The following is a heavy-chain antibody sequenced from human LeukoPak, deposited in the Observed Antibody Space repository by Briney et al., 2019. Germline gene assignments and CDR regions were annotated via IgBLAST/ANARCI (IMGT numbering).Heavy chain of an antibody. D-gene: IGHD5-12*01. V-gene: IGHV1-18*01. CDR1: GYTFTSYG. CDR3: ARLSGHSGYDLWVYFEY. CDR2: ISAYNGNT. Sequence: GASVKVSCKASGYTFTSYGISWVRQAPGQGLEWMGWISAYNGNTNYAQKLQGRVTMTTDTSTSTAYMELRSQRSDDTAVHYCARLSGHSGYDLWVYFEYWGQGTLVTVSS. J-gene: IGHJ4*02.